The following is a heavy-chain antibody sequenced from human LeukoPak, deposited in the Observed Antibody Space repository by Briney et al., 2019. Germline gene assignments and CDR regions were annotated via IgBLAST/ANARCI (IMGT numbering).Heavy chain of an antibody. Sequence: ASVKVSCKASGCTFTGYYMNWVRQAPGQGLEWMGRINPNSGGTNYAQKFQGRVTMTRDTSISTAYMELSRLRSDDTAVYYCARVGDGLNDAFNFWGRGTMVTVSS. CDR3: ARVGDGLNDAFNF. CDR1: GCTFTGYY. CDR2: INPNSGGT. V-gene: IGHV1-2*06. J-gene: IGHJ3*01. D-gene: IGHD5-24*01.